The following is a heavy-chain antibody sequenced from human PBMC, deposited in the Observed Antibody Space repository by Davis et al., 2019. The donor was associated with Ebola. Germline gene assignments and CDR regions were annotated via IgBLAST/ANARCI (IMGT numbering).Heavy chain of an antibody. J-gene: IGHJ4*02. CDR2: ISGSGGST. CDR3: TVAVAGTVSVDY. D-gene: IGHD6-19*01. CDR1: GFTFSSYA. V-gene: IGHV3-23*01. Sequence: GGSLRLSCAASGFTFSSYAMSWVRQAPGKGLEWVSAISGSGGSTYYADSVKGRFTISRDNSKNTLYLQMNSLRAEDTAVYYCTVAVAGTVSVDYWGQGTLITVSS.